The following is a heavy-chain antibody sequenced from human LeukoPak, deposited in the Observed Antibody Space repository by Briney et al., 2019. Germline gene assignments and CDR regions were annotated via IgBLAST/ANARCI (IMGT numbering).Heavy chain of an antibody. CDR3: AKGLYGDYGDNWFDP. J-gene: IGHJ5*02. Sequence: AGGSLRLSCAASGFTFSSYAMSWVRHAPGKGLEWVSAISGSGGSTYYADSVKGRFTISRDNSKNTLYLQMNSLRAEDTAVYYCAKGLYGDYGDNWFDPWGQGTLVTVSS. V-gene: IGHV3-23*01. CDR1: GFTFSSYA. D-gene: IGHD4-17*01. CDR2: ISGSGGST.